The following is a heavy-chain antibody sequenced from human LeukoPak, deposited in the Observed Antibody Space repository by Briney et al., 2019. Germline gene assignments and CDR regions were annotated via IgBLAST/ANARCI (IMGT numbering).Heavy chain of an antibody. D-gene: IGHD6-19*01. CDR1: GFTFSSYA. CDR3: AKAPRYSSGWYITY. CDR2: ISDSGGGT. J-gene: IGHJ4*02. V-gene: IGHV3-23*01. Sequence: GGSLRLSCAASGFTFSSYAMSWVRQAPGTGLEWVSAISDSGGGTYYAASVRGRFTISRDNSKNTLHLQMNSLRAEDTAVYYCAKAPRYSSGWYITYWGQGTLVTVSS.